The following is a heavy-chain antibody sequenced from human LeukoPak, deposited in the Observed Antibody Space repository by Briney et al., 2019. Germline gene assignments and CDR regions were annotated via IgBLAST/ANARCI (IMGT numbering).Heavy chain of an antibody. D-gene: IGHD4-17*01. V-gene: IGHV3-30-3*01. J-gene: IGHJ4*02. CDR2: ISYDGSNK. CDR1: GFTFSSYA. Sequence: QPGGSLRLSCAGSGFTFSSYAMHWVRQAPGKGLEWVAVISYDGSNKYYADSVKGRFTISRDNSKNTLYLQMNSLRADDTAVYYCARSSLGTVTRLGDYWGQGTLVTVSS. CDR3: ARSSLGTVTRLGDY.